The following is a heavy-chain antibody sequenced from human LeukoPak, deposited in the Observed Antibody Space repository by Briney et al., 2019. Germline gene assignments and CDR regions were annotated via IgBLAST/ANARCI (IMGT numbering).Heavy chain of an antibody. J-gene: IGHJ4*02. CDR3: ARDTYLDTAMVDY. CDR1: GGSISSGDYY. CDR2: IYYSGST. Sequence: SETLSLTCTVSGGSISSGDYYWSWIRQPPGKGLEWIGYIYYSGSTYYNPSPKSRVTISVDTSKNQFSLKLSSVTAADTAVYYCARDTYLDTAMVDYWGQGTLVTVSS. V-gene: IGHV4-30-4*08. D-gene: IGHD5-18*01.